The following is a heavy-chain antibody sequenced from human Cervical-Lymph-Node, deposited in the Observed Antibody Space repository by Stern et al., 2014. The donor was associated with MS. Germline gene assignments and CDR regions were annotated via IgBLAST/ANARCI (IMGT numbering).Heavy chain of an antibody. CDR1: GYSFTNYW. V-gene: IGHV5-51*01. CDR2: IYPGDSDT. CDR3: ARLLNDGNQRYFDY. D-gene: IGHD5-24*01. Sequence: EVQLVESGPEVKKPGESVKISCQGSGYSFTNYWIAWVRKTPGKGLEWMGSIYPGDSDTRPSPSFQGQVTISTDKSISTAYLQWSSLKASDTAMYHCARLLNDGNQRYFDYWGQGTPVTVSS. J-gene: IGHJ4*02.